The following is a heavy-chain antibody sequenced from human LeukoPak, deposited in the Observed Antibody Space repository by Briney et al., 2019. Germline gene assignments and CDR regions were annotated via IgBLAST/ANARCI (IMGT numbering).Heavy chain of an antibody. D-gene: IGHD2-15*01. CDR2: IIPIFGTA. CDR3: ARGEEGAASGTGYFDH. J-gene: IGHJ4*02. V-gene: IGHV1-69*05. CDR1: GGTFSSYA. Sequence: SVKVSCKASGGTFSSYAISWVRQAPGQGLEWMGGIIPIFGTANYAQKFQGRVTMTRDTSITTAYMELTNLRSEDTAMYYCARGEEGAASGTGYFDHWAQGTLVTVSS.